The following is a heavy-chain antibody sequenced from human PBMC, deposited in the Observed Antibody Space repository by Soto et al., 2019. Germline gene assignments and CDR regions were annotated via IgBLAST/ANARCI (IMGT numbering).Heavy chain of an antibody. CDR1: GYSFTSLD. V-gene: IGHV1-8*01. CDR3: ARGLSAGGDY. J-gene: IGHJ4*02. CDR2: MQPSTGRT. D-gene: IGHD1-26*01. Sequence: ASVKVSCKASGYSFTSLDINWVRQTAGQGLEWMGWMQPSTGRTGYAQKFQGRVTMTRDTSINTAYMELTTLTSDDTAFYYCARGLSAGGDYWGQGNLVAVSS.